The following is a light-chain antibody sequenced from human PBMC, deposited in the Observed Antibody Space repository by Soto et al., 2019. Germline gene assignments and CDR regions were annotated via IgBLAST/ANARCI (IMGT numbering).Light chain of an antibody. CDR1: DWGKTY. V-gene: IGLV3-1*01. CDR3: QAWDSHTDV. CDR2: QDN. Sequence: SYELTQPPSVSVSPGQTASISCSGGDWGKTYASWYQQRPGQSPVLIIYQDNKRPSGIPERFSGSISRDTATLTISGTQTLDEADYYCQAWDSHTDVFGRGTKLTVL. J-gene: IGLJ1*01.